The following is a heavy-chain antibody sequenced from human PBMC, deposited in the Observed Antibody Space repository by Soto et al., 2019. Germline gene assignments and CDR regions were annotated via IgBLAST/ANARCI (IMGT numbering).Heavy chain of an antibody. J-gene: IGHJ3*01. CDR1: QFTFSNYA. V-gene: IGHV3-64D*08. CDR2: IPSNGVTT. Sequence: HPGGSLRLSCSASQFTFSNYAMHWVRQAPGKGLEYVSGIPSNGVTTHYADSVKGRFTISRDNSKNTLYLQMSSLRVEDTAVYYCLCNNLDDAFHLWGQGTMVTVSS. D-gene: IGHD1-1*01. CDR3: LCNNLDDAFHL.